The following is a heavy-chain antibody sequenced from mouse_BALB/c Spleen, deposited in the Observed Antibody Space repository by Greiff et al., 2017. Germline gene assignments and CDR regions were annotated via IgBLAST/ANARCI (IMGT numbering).Heavy chain of an antibody. Sequence: DVQLEQSGGGLVKPGGSLKLSCAASGFAFSSYDMSWVRQTPEKSLEWVAYVSRGGGSTYYPDTLKGRFTISRDNAKNTLYLQMSSLKSEDTALYCCAGLWLRRGCDYWGQGTTLTVSS. V-gene: IGHV5-12-1*01. D-gene: IGHD2-2*01. CDR3: AGLWLRRGCDY. J-gene: IGHJ2*01. CDR1: GFAFSSYD. CDR2: VSRGGGST.